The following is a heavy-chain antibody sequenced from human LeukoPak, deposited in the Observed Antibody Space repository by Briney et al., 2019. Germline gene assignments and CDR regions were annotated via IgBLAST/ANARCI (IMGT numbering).Heavy chain of an antibody. V-gene: IGHV3-21*01. J-gene: IGHJ4*02. Sequence: PGGSLRLSCAASGFSFGTYSMNWVRQAPGKGLEWVSYISSSSRNIHYADSLKGRFTISRDNAKSSLYLQMNSLTVEDTAVYYCARDRGAATGTISLDYWGQGTLVTVSS. CDR1: GFSFGTYS. CDR3: ARDRGAATGTISLDY. CDR2: ISSSSRNI. D-gene: IGHD1-1*01.